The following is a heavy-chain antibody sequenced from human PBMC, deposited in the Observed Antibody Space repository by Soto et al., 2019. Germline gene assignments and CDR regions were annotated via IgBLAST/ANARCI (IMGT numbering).Heavy chain of an antibody. D-gene: IGHD6-6*01. Sequence: SETLSLTCTVSGGSISSYYWSWIRQPPGKGLEWIGYIYYSGSTNYNPSLKSRVTISVDTSKDQFSLKLSSVAAADTAVYYCARAVAARPIFYFDYWGQGTLVTVSS. CDR1: GGSISSYY. V-gene: IGHV4-59*01. CDR2: IYYSGST. CDR3: ARAVAARPIFYFDY. J-gene: IGHJ4*02.